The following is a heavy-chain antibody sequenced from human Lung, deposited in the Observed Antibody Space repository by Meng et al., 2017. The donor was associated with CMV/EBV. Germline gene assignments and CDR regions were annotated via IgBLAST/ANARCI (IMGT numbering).Heavy chain of an antibody. CDR3: AKDRLSSSSWYYYYYGMDV. V-gene: IGHV3-30*02. D-gene: IGHD6-13*01. Sequence: GESLKISCAASGFTFSSYGMHWVRQAPGKGLEWVAFIRYDGSNKYYADSVKGRFTISRDNSKNTLYLQMNSLRAEDTAVYYCAKDRLSSSSWYYYYYGMDVCRQGXTVTVSS. CDR2: IRYDGSNK. J-gene: IGHJ6*02. CDR1: GFTFSSYG.